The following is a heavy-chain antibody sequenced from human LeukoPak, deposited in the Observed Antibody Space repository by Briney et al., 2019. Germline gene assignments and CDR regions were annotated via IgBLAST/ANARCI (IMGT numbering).Heavy chain of an antibody. CDR2: IRYDGSNK. V-gene: IGHV3-30*02. J-gene: IGHJ4*02. Sequence: GGSLRLSCAASGFTFSSYGMHWVRQAPGKGLEWVAFIRYDGSNKYYADSVKGRFTISRDNSKNTLYLQMNSLRAEDTAVYYCAKVGCSSTSCYDWGQGTLVTVSS. CDR1: GFTFSSYG. D-gene: IGHD2-2*01. CDR3: AKVGCSSTSCYD.